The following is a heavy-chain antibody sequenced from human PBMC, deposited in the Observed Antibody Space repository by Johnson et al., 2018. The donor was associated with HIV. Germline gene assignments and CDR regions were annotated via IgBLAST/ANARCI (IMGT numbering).Heavy chain of an antibody. CDR3: ARDKAVGYSSGWHAFDI. CDR2: INSDGSST. CDR1: GFTFSSYW. V-gene: IGHV3-74*01. J-gene: IGHJ3*02. D-gene: IGHD6-19*01. Sequence: VQLVESGGGLVQPWGSLRLSCAASGFTFSSYWMHWVRQAPGKGLVWVSRINSDGSSTSYADSVKGRFTIPRDNAKNTLYLQMNSLRAEDTAVYYCARDKAVGYSSGWHAFDIWGQGTMVTVSS.